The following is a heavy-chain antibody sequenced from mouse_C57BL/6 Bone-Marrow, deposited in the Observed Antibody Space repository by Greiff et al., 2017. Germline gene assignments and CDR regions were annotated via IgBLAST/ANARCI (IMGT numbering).Heavy chain of an antibody. CDR1: GYTFTSYW. J-gene: IGHJ2*01. D-gene: IGHD1-1*01. Sequence: QVQLKQPGAELVKPGASVKMSCKASGYTFTSYWMQWVKQRPGQGLEWIGEIDPSDSYTNYNQKFKGKATLTVDTSSSTAYMQLSSLTSEDSSVYYCAREGAWTTVVLDYWGQGTTLTVSS. CDR3: AREGAWTTVVLDY. V-gene: IGHV1-50*01. CDR2: IDPSDSYT.